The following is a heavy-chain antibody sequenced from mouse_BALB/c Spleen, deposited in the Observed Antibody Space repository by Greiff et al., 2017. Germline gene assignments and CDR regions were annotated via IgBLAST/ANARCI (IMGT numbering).Heavy chain of an antibody. D-gene: IGHD2-1*01. J-gene: IGHJ3*01. CDR3: ARDGNYPFAY. V-gene: IGHV5-4*02. CDR1: GFTFSDYY. CDR2: ISDGGSYT. Sequence: DVKLMESGGGLVKPGGSLKLSCAASGFTFSDYYMYWVRQTPEKRLEWVATISDGGSYTYYPDSVKGRFTISRDNAKNNLYLQMSSLKSEDTAMYYCARDGNYPFAYWGQGTLVTVSA.